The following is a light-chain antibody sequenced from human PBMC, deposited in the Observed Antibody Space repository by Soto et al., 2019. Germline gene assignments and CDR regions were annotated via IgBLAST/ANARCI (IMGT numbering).Light chain of an antibody. V-gene: IGKV3-20*01. CDR3: QQYHRLPYT. J-gene: IGKJ2*01. Sequence: EIVLTQSPGTLSLSPGERATLSCGVSQSVTSSYLAWYQQKPGQAPRLLIYSASSRATGIPDRFSGSGSETDFTLTINRLEPEDFAVYYCQQYHRLPYTFGQGTKLEIK. CDR1: QSVTSSY. CDR2: SAS.